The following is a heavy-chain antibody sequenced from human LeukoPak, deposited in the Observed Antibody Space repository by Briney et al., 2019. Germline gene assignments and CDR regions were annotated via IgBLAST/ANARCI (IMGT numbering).Heavy chain of an antibody. D-gene: IGHD3-22*01. CDR1: GYMFSNHA. CDR3: AKDGFDYYDSSGYYYFDY. J-gene: IGHJ4*02. Sequence: GGSLRLSCAASGYMFSNHAMSWVRQAPGKGLEWVSGISTRGGGIYYADSVKGRFTISRDNSKNTLYLQMKSLRAEDTAVYYCAKDGFDYYDSSGYYYFDYWGQGTLVTVSS. V-gene: IGHV3-23*01. CDR2: ISTRGGGI.